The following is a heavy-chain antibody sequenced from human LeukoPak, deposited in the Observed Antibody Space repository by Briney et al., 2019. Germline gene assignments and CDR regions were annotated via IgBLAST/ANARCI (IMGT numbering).Heavy chain of an antibody. CDR2: INHSGST. CDR3: ASLPLYCSSTSCYVRDDAFDI. V-gene: IGHV4-34*01. J-gene: IGHJ3*02. D-gene: IGHD2-2*01. CDR1: GGSFSGYY. Sequence: SETPSLTCAVYGGSFSGYYWSWIRQPPGKGLEWIGKINHSGSTNYNPSLKSRVTISVDTSKNQFSLKLSSVTAADTAVYYCASLPLYCSSTSCYVRDDAFDIWGQGTMVTVSS.